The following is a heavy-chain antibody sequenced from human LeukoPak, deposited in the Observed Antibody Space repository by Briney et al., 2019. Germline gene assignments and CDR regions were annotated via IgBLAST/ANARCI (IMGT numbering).Heavy chain of an antibody. CDR1: GFTFSSYW. V-gene: IGHV3-74*01. CDR3: AREQGALDS. CDR2: VSSAGYTT. Sequence: GGSLRLSCAASGFTFSSYWMHWVRQAPGKGLVWVSHVSSAGYTTRYADPVKGRFTISRDNAKNTLYLQMNSLRAEDTAVYYCAREQGALDSWGQGTLVTVSS. J-gene: IGHJ4*02.